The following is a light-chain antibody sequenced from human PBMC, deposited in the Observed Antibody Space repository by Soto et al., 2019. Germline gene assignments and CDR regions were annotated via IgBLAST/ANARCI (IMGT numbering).Light chain of an antibody. CDR2: GAS. Sequence: VMTQSPATLSVSPGVRATLSCRASQSVSTNLAWYQQKPGQAPRLLIYGASTRATGIPARFSGSGSGTEFTLTISSLQSEDFAVYYCQQYNNRLTFGGGTKVEIK. CDR3: QQYNNRLT. CDR1: QSVSTN. J-gene: IGKJ4*01. V-gene: IGKV3-15*01.